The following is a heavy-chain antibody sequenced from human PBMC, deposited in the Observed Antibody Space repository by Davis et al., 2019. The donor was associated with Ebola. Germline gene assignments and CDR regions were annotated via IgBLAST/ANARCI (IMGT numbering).Heavy chain of an antibody. D-gene: IGHD3-10*01. J-gene: IGHJ3*02. V-gene: IGHV1-18*01. CDR1: GYTFTSYG. CDR3: ARVTMVRGVIITSMGAFDI. Sequence: AASVKVSCKASGYTFTSYGISWVRQAPGQGLEWMGWISAYNGNTNYAQKLQGRVTMTTDTSTSTAYMELRSLRSDDTAVYYCARVTMVRGVIITSMGAFDIWGQGTMVTVSS. CDR2: ISAYNGNT.